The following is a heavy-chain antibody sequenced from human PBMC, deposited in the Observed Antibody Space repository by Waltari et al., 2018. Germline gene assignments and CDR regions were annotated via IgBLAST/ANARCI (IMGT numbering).Heavy chain of an antibody. D-gene: IGHD2-8*01. Sequence: QVQLVQSGAEVKKPGASVKVSCKASGYSFSDYGISWVRQAPGQGLEWMGWISANNGHTNHAQKFEDRLIMTKDTSTTTVYMELSYLTSDDAAVYYCARERHGLMVEGYLMALDPWGQGTLVTVSS. V-gene: IGHV1-18*01. CDR1: GYSFSDYG. CDR3: ARERHGLMVEGYLMALDP. J-gene: IGHJ5*02. CDR2: ISANNGHT.